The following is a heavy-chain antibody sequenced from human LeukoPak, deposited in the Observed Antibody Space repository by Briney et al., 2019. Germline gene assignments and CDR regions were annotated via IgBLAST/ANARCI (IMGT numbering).Heavy chain of an antibody. CDR2: SYLRGGT. CDR1: GFKVSANY. CDR3: ARSGTWLL. V-gene: IGHV3-53*01. D-gene: IGHD5-24*01. Sequence: GESLRLSCAASGFKVSANYMSWVRQAPARGLEWVSVSYLRGGTYYADYVKGRFTVSRDISKKMLFLQMNSLRVEDTAVYYLARSGTWLLWGQGTLVTVSS. J-gene: IGHJ4*02.